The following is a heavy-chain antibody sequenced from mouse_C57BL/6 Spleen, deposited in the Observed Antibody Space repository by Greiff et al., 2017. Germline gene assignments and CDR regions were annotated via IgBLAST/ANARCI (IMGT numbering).Heavy chain of an antibody. CDR1: GYTITSYC. V-gene: IGHV1-52*01. CDR2: IDPSDSET. CDR3: AREGRGIFDY. D-gene: IGHD3-3*01. J-gene: IGHJ2*01. Sequence: QVQLQQPGAELVRPGSSVKLSCKASGYTITSYCMHWVKQRPIQGLVWIGNIDPSDSETHYNPKFKDKATLTVDKSSSTAYMQLSRLTSEYSAVYYCAREGRGIFDYWGQGTTLTVSS.